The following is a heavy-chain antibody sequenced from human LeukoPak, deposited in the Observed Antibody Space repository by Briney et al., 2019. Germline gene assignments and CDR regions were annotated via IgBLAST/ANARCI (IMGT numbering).Heavy chain of an antibody. D-gene: IGHD3-16*01. Sequence: PGGSLKLFCAASGFTFSSYGMHWVRQAPGKGLEWVAVIWYDGSNKYYADSVKGRFTISRDNSKNTLYLQMNSLRAEDTAVYYCARANIYDYVWGSYRPSLLDYWGQGTLVTVSS. J-gene: IGHJ4*02. CDR1: GFTFSSYG. CDR3: ARANIYDYVWGSYRPSLLDY. V-gene: IGHV3-33*01. CDR2: IWYDGSNK.